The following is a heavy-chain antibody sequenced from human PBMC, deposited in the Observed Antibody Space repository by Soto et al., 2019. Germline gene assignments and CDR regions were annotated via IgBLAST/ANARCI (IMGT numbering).Heavy chain of an antibody. D-gene: IGHD2-2*01. CDR3: ARDRKARRDIVVVPAASPFDY. V-gene: IGHV1-2*02. CDR2: INPNSGGT. CDR1: GYTFTGYY. J-gene: IGHJ4*02. Sequence: ASVKVSCKASGYTFTGYYMHWVRQAPGQGLEWMGWINPNSGGTNYAQKFQGRVTMTRDTSISTAYMELSRLRSDDTAVYYCARDRKARRDIVVVPAASPFDYWGQGALVTVSS.